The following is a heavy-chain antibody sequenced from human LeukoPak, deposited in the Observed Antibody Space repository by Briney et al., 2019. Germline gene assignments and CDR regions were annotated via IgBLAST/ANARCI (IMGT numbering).Heavy chain of an antibody. V-gene: IGHV3-23*01. CDR2: ISGSDGDT. Sequence: GGSLRLSCAASGFTFSGYAMSWVRQDPGKGLEWVSGISGSDGDTYYADSVKGRFTISRDNSKNTLYLQMSSLRVEDTAVYYCAKGSLHYYDTSGYYSWGQGTLVTVSS. D-gene: IGHD3-22*01. CDR3: AKGSLHYYDTSGYYS. CDR1: GFTFSGYA. J-gene: IGHJ4*02.